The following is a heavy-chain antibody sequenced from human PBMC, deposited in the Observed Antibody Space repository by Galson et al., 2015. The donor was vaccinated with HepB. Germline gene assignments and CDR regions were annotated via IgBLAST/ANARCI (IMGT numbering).Heavy chain of an antibody. D-gene: IGHD5-18*01. CDR2: IYYSGST. Sequence: TLSLTCTVSGGSISNSSYYWGWIRQPPGKGLEWIGSIYYSGSTYYNPSLKSRVTISVDTSKNQFSLKLTSVTAADTAVYFCVRCLRGYSYGIPNYWGQGSLVTVSS. CDR1: GGSISNSSYY. CDR3: VRCLRGYSYGIPNY. J-gene: IGHJ4*02. V-gene: IGHV4-39*07.